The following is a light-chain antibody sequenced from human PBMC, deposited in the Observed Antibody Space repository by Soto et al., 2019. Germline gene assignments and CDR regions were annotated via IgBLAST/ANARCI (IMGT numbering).Light chain of an antibody. CDR1: QTISNY. V-gene: IGKV1-39*01. Sequence: DIQKTQSPSSLSASVGDRVTITCRSSQTISNYLNWYQQKPGKAPKVLIYAASSLQSGVPSRFSGSGSGTDFTLTISSLQPEDFATYYCQQSYATPRTFGQGTLLEIK. CDR3: QQSYATPRT. CDR2: AAS. J-gene: IGKJ5*01.